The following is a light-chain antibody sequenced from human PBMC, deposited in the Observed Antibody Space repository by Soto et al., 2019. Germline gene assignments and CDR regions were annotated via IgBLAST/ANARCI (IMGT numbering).Light chain of an antibody. J-gene: IGLJ1*01. CDR1: TGDIGGYDY. V-gene: IGLV2-8*01. CDR3: SSHGGNSPYV. CDR2: EVN. Sequence: QSALTQPPSASGSPGQSVAISCTGTTGDIGGYDYVSWYQQHPGKAPKLMIYEVNKRPSGVPDRFSGSKSGNTASLTVSGLQAEDEADYYCSSHGGNSPYVFGTGTKLTVL.